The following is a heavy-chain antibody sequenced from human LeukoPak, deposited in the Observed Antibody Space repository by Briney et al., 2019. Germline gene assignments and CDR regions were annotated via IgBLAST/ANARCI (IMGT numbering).Heavy chain of an antibody. CDR1: GYTFIGYF. CDR2: INPNSGAT. D-gene: IGHD3-10*01. V-gene: IGHV1-2*02. Sequence: ASVKVSCKASGYTFIGYFIHWVRQAPGQGLEWMGWINPNSGATNSAQNFQGRVTMTRDTSISTAYMELSSLRSEDTAVYYCAREAYYYGSGSFDPDFDYWGQGTLVTVSS. CDR3: AREAYYYGSGSFDPDFDY. J-gene: IGHJ4*02.